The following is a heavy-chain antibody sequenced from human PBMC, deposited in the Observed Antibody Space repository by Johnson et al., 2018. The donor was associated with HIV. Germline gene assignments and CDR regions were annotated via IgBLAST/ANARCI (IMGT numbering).Heavy chain of an antibody. D-gene: IGHD1-26*01. J-gene: IGHJ3*02. CDR1: GFTFSSYW. CDR2: FYSDGST. V-gene: IGHV3-66*01. CDR3: ATDRGGSYDAFHI. Sequence: VQLVESGGGLVQPGGSLRLSCAVSGFTFSSYWMSWVRQAPGKGLEWVSLFYSDGSTHYADSVKGRFTISRDYSKNTLYLQMNSLRGEDTAVYYCATDRGGSYDAFHIWGQGTMVTVSS.